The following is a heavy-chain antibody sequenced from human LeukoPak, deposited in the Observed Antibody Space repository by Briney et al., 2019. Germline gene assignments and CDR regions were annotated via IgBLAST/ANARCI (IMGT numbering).Heavy chain of an antibody. CDR1: GFTFSSYA. D-gene: IGHD5-12*01. CDR3: AKDMQTWPRFPDY. V-gene: IGHV3-23*01. J-gene: IGHJ4*02. Sequence: GGSLRLSCAASGFTFSSYAMSWVRQAPGKGLEWVSGISDSGSTAFYADSVKGRFTSSRDNPKNTLYLQINSLRAEDTAVYYCAKDMQTWPRFPDYWGQGTLVTVSS. CDR2: ISDSGSTA.